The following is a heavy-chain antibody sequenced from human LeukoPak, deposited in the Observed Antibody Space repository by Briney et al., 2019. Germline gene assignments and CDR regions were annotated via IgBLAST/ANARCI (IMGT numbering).Heavy chain of an antibody. V-gene: IGHV3-23*01. D-gene: IGHD6-19*01. Sequence: PGASLRLSCAASGFTFSSYAMSWVRQAPGKGLEWVSSISGSGGSTYYADSVKGRFTISRDNSESTLYLQMNSLRAEDTAVYYCAKAWGSNGWFDYWGQGTLVTVSS. CDR2: ISGSGGST. CDR3: AKAWGSNGWFDY. J-gene: IGHJ4*02. CDR1: GFTFSSYA.